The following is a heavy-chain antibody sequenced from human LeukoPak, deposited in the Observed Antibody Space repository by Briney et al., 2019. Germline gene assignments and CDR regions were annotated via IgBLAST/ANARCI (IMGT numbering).Heavy chain of an antibody. CDR1: GYTFTGYY. Sequence: ASVKVSCKASGYTFTGYYMHWVRQAPGQGLEWMGWINPNSGGTNYAQKFQGRGTMTRDTSISTAYMELSRLRSDDTAVYYCARDFSAAGSIYYGMDVWGQGTTVTVSS. D-gene: IGHD6-13*01. CDR2: INPNSGGT. V-gene: IGHV1-2*02. CDR3: ARDFSAAGSIYYGMDV. J-gene: IGHJ6*02.